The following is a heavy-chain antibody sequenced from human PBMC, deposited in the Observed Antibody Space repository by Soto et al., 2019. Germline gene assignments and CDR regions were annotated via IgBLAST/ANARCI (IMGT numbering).Heavy chain of an antibody. J-gene: IGHJ4*02. CDR1: GFTFSSYA. D-gene: IGHD1-26*01. CDR2: MSGSGGGT. CDR3: VKNRCEWASCLSEY. Sequence: EVQLLESGGGLVQPGGYLRLSCAASGFTFSSYAMSWVRQAPGKGLEWVSSMSGSGGGTYYADSVKGRFTISRDNSKNTLYLQMNSLRAEDTAVYYCVKNRCEWASCLSEYWGQGTLVTVSS. V-gene: IGHV3-23*01.